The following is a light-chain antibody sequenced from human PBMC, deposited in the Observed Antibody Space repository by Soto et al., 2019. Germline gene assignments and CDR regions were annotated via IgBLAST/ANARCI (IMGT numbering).Light chain of an antibody. J-gene: IGLJ3*02. V-gene: IGLV1-40*01. CDR3: HSYDSSLSGGG. CDR1: SSNIGAGYD. Sequence: QSVLTQPPSVSGAPGQRVTISCTGSSSNIGAGYDVHWYQQLPGTAPKLLIYGNSNRPSGVPDRFSGSKSGTSASLAITGLQAEDEADYYCHSYDSSLSGGGFGGGTKLTVL. CDR2: GNS.